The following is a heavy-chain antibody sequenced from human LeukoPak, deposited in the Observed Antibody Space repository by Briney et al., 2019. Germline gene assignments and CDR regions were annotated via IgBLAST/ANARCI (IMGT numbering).Heavy chain of an antibody. CDR1: GYTLTELS. D-gene: IGHD1-20*01. Sequence: ASVKVSCKVSGYTLTELSMHWVRQAPGKGLEWMGGFDPEDGETIYAQKFQGRVTMTRNTSISTAYMELSSLRSEDTAVYYCAREKSRITGTTGNWFDPWGQGTLVTVSS. J-gene: IGHJ5*02. CDR3: AREKSRITGTTGNWFDP. CDR2: FDPEDGET. V-gene: IGHV1-24*01.